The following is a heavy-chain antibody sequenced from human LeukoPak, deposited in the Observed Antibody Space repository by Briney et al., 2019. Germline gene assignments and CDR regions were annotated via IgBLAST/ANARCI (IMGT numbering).Heavy chain of an antibody. CDR3: ARLVVVPAASLDY. V-gene: IGHV4-4*02. CDR1: GGSISSSNW. CDR2: IYHRGST. J-gene: IGHJ4*02. Sequence: SETLSLTCAVSGGSISSSNWWSWVRQPPGKGLEWIGEIYHRGSTYYNPSLKSRVTISVDKSKNQFSLKLSSVTAADTAVYYCARLVVVPAASLDYWGQGTLVTVSS. D-gene: IGHD2-2*01.